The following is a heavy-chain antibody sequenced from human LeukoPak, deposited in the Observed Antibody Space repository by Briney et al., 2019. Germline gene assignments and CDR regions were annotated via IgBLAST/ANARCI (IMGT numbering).Heavy chain of an antibody. J-gene: IGHJ4*02. CDR3: ARDSTVVTLDY. V-gene: IGHV3-48*03. CDR2: ISSSGSTI. CDR1: GFTFSSYV. Sequence: GGSLRLSCAASGFTFSSYVMNWVRQAPGKGLEWVSYISSSGSTIYYADSVKGRFTISRDNAKNSLYLQMNSLRAEDTAVYYCARDSTVVTLDYWGQGTLVTVSS. D-gene: IGHD4-23*01.